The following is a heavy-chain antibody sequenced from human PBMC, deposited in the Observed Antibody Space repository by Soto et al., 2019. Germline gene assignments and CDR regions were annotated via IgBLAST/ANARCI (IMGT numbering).Heavy chain of an antibody. Sequence: SETLSLTCTVSGGSITSGGSFWSWIRQHPGKGPEWIAFIGYSGATSYNPSLASRVTISADTYKSQFSLNLRSVTAADTAVYYCARGGASSKWFAPWGQGTLVTVS. CDR2: IGYSGAT. V-gene: IGHV4-31*03. CDR3: ARGGASSKWFAP. CDR1: GGSITSGGSF. D-gene: IGHD2-15*01. J-gene: IGHJ5*02.